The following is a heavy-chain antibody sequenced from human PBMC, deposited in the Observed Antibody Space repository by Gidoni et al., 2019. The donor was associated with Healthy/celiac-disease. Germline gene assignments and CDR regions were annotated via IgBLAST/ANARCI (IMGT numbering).Heavy chain of an antibody. CDR1: GFTFDAYA. CDR3: AKDKADCGDYRGAFDI. J-gene: IGHJ3*02. Sequence: EVQLVESGGGLVQPGRSLRLSCAASGFTFDAYAMHWVRQAPGKALEWVSGISWNSGSIGYADSVKGRFTISRDNAKNSLYLQMNSLRAEDTALYYCAKDKADCGDYRGAFDIWGQGTMVTVSS. V-gene: IGHV3-9*01. D-gene: IGHD4-17*01. CDR2: ISWNSGSI.